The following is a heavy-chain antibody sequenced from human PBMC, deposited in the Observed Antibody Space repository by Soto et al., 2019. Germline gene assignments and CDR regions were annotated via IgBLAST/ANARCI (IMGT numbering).Heavy chain of an antibody. D-gene: IGHD3-16*01. Sequence: QLQLQESGPGLVKPSETLSLTCTVSGGSISSSSYYWGWIRQPPGQGLEWIGRIYYSGSTYYNPSLKRRVTISVDTSKNQFSLKLSSVTAADTAVYYCASCRRFLDKRTKFAVDYWGQGTLVTVSS. V-gene: IGHV4-39*01. CDR2: IYYSGST. CDR1: GGSISSSSYY. CDR3: ASCRRFLDKRTKFAVDY. J-gene: IGHJ4*02.